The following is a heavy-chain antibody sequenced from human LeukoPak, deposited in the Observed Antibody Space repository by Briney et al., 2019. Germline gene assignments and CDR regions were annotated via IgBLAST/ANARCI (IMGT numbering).Heavy chain of an antibody. Sequence: PGGSLRLSCAASGFTFSSYAMSWVRQAPGKGLGWVSAISGSGGSTYYADSVKGRFTISRDNSKNTLYLQMNSLRAEDTAVYYCAKDWEYSGYDLVGDYWGQGTLVTVSS. CDR1: GFTFSSYA. D-gene: IGHD5-12*01. CDR2: ISGSGGST. CDR3: AKDWEYSGYDLVGDY. V-gene: IGHV3-23*01. J-gene: IGHJ4*02.